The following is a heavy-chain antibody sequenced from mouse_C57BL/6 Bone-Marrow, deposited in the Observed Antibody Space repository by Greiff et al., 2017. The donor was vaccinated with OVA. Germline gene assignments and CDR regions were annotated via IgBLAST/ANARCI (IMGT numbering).Heavy chain of an antibody. CDR3: ARPRDY. Sequence: VQLVESGAELVRPGTSVKVSCKASGYAFTNYLIEWVKQRPGQGLEWIGVINPGSGGTNYNEKFKGKATLTADKSSSTAYMQLSSLTSEDSAVYFCARPRDYWGQGTSVTVSS. CDR1: GYAFTNYL. CDR2: INPGSGGT. J-gene: IGHJ4*01. V-gene: IGHV1-54*01.